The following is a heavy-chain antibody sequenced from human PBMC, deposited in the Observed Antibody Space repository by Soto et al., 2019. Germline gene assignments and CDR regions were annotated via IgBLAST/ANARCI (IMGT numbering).Heavy chain of an antibody. J-gene: IGHJ4*02. CDR3: ARSQDYGDSYYFDY. Sequence: SETLSLTCTVSGGSISSYYWSWIRQPPGKGLEWIGYIYYSGSTYYNPSLKSRVTISVDTSKNQFSLKLSSVTAADTAVYYCARSQDYGDSYYFDYWGQGTLVTVSS. CDR2: IYYSGST. CDR1: GGSISSYY. V-gene: IGHV4-59*08. D-gene: IGHD4-17*01.